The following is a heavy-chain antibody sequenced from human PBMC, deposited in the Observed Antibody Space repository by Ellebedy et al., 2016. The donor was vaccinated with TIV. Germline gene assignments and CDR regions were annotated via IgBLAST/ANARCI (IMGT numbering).Heavy chain of an antibody. J-gene: IGHJ3*01. V-gene: IGHV3-23*01. CDR3: ARDPVGVGPAFDV. CDR2: ITESGGNT. CDR1: GLTFSNHA. D-gene: IGHD4-23*01. Sequence: GESLKISCAASGLTFSNHAMSWVRQAPGKGLEWVSSITESGGNTYYADSVKGRFTISRDNSTDTLYLQMNSLRAEDTAIYYCARDPVGVGPAFDVWGQGTMVTVSS.